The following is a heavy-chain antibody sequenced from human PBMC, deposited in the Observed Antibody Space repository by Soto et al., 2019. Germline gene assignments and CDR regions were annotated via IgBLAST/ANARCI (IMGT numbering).Heavy chain of an antibody. D-gene: IGHD6-19*01. CDR2: VSNDGSNK. Sequence: VQLLESGGGVVQPGRSLRLSCAASGFTFSSYVMHWVRQAPGKGLEWVAVVSNDGSNKDYADSVKGRFTISRDNSKNTLYLQMNSLRAEDTAVYYCAKVLLTYTSGWYHPHFDYWGQGTLVTVSS. J-gene: IGHJ4*02. V-gene: IGHV3-30*18. CDR3: AKVLLTYTSGWYHPHFDY. CDR1: GFTFSSYV.